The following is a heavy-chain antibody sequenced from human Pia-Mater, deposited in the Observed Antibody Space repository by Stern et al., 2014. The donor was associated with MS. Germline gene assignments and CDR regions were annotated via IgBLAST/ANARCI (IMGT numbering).Heavy chain of an antibody. Sequence: QVQLVQSGAEVRKAGSSVKVSCKASGDTLANYAISWVRQAPGHGLEWMGGVIPDFGSTEYNPKFQGRVPITADKSTSTAYMELTSLRSEDTAVYHCARDQGDYASESSYSWFDPWGQGTLVTVSS. V-gene: IGHV1-69*06. CDR2: VIPDFGST. D-gene: IGHD3-10*01. J-gene: IGHJ5*02. CDR3: ARDQGDYASESSYSWFDP. CDR1: GDTLANYA.